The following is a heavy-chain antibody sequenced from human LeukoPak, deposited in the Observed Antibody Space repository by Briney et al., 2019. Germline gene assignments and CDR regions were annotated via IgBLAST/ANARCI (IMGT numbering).Heavy chain of an antibody. J-gene: IGHJ4*02. V-gene: IGHV3-21*01. CDR3: ARDTSSGYLYFDY. CDR2: ISSSSNYI. D-gene: IGHD3-22*01. CDR1: GFTFSSYS. Sequence: GGSLRLSCAASGFTFSSYSMNWVRQAPGKGLEWVSSISSSSNYIYYADSVKGRFTISRDNAKNSLYLQMNSLRAEDTAVYYCARDTSSGYLYFDYWGQGTLVTVSS.